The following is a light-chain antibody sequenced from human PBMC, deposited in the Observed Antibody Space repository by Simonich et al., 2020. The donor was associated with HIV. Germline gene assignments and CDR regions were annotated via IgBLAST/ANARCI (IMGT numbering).Light chain of an antibody. Sequence: QSALTQPASVSGSPGQSITLSCTGASSDVGDYNYVSWYQHHPGKPPKLGIYDVNKRPSGISNRFSASKSGNTASLTISGLQAEDEGDYYCSSYTSSSTWVFGGGTKLTVL. V-gene: IGLV2-14*03. CDR1: SSDVGDYNY. CDR3: SSYTSSSTWV. CDR2: DVN. J-gene: IGLJ3*02.